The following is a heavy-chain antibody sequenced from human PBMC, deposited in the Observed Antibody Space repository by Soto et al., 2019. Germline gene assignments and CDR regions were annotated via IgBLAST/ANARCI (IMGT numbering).Heavy chain of an antibody. Sequence: QVQLVQSGAEVKNPGASVKVSCKASGYTFTAYYIHWVRQAPGQGLEWMGEINPSSGNTPYAQKFQGRVTVTRDTSTSTVYMELSSLRSDDTAVYYCARASIMGPTTLVDYWGQGTLVTVSS. CDR1: GYTFTAYY. CDR3: ARASIMGPTTLVDY. J-gene: IGHJ4*02. D-gene: IGHD1-26*01. CDR2: INPSSGNT. V-gene: IGHV1-46*01.